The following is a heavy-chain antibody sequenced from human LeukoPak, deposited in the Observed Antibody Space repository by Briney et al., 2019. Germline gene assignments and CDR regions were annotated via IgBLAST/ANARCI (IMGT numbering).Heavy chain of an antibody. J-gene: IGHJ4*02. Sequence: GGPLRLSCSPSRFTLSSLCMSWLRDAPGTSLEWVANIKEDGREKYYVDSVKGRFTVSRDNAKNSLYLQMNSLRAEDPAVYYCARVHYFAEDYWGQGTLVTVSS. CDR3: ARVHYFAEDY. CDR2: IKEDGREK. CDR1: RFTLSSLC. D-gene: IGHD3-9*01. V-gene: IGHV3-7*03.